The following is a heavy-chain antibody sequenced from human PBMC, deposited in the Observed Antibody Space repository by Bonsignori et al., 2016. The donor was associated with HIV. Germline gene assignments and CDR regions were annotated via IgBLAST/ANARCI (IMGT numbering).Heavy chain of an antibody. CDR1: GFTFSSYS. CDR3: ARGGYYDYVWGSYRRDRAFDI. J-gene: IGHJ3*02. Sequence: GESLKISCAASGFTFSSYSMNWVRQAPGKGLEWVSYISSSSSTIYYADSVKGRFTISRDNAKNSLYLQMNSLRDEDTAVYYCARGGYYDYVWGSYRRDRAFDIWGQGTMVTVSS. CDR2: ISSSSSTI. D-gene: IGHD3-16*02. V-gene: IGHV3-48*02.